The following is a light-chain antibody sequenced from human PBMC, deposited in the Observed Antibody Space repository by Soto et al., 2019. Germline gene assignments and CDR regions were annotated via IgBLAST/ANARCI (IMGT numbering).Light chain of an antibody. CDR1: SSDVGGYNY. CDR2: DVS. Sequence: QSVLTQPRSVSGSPGQSVTISCTGTSSDVGGYNYVSWYQQHPGKAPKLVIYDVSKWPSGVPDRFSGSKSGNTASLTISGLQAEDEADYYCCSYAGSSLGVFGGGTKLTVL. CDR3: CSYAGSSLGV. V-gene: IGLV2-11*01. J-gene: IGLJ3*02.